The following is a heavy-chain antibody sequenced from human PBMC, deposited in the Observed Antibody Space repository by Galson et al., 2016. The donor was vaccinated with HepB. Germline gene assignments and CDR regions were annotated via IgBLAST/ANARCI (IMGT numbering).Heavy chain of an antibody. J-gene: IGHJ4*02. D-gene: IGHD3-16*01. CDR1: GFTFSNSG. CDR2: IWYDGSTK. CDR3: ARAFGAAVAIDY. V-gene: IGHV3-33*01. Sequence: SLRLSCAASGFTFSNSGMHWVRQAPGKWLEWVAGIWYDGSTKYYGDAVKGRFTISRDNSKNALHLQMNSLRGEDTAVYYCARAFGAAVAIDYWGQGTLVTVSS.